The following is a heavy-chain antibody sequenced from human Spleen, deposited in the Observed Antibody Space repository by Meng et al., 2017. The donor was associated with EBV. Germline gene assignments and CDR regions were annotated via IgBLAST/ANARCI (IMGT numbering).Heavy chain of an antibody. D-gene: IGHD5-18*01. V-gene: IGHV1-18*01. CDR2: ISVDNGKT. J-gene: IGHJ4*02. CDR3: ASRSLDTAMDS. Sequence: QVQLVQSGTEVKKPGASVKVSCKTPRYTFITYGISWVRQAPGQGLEWMGWISVDNGKTNYAQHLQDRVSMTTDTSTSTAYMELRSLRSDDTAVYYCASRSLDTAMDSWGQGTLVTVSS. CDR1: RYTFITYG.